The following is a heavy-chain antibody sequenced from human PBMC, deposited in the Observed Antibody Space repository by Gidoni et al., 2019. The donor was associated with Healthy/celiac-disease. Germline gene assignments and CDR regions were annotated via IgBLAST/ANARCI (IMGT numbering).Heavy chain of an antibody. Sequence: QLQLQESGPGLVTPSETLSLTCTVSGGSISSSSYYWGWLRQPPGKGLEWIGSIYYSGSTYYNPSLKSRVTISVDTSKNQFSLKLSSVTAADTAVYYCARDVITMVRGVIITLNWFDPWGQGTLVTVSS. CDR3: ARDVITMVRGVIITLNWFDP. D-gene: IGHD3-10*01. CDR1: GGSISSSSYY. CDR2: IYYSGST. V-gene: IGHV4-39*07. J-gene: IGHJ5*02.